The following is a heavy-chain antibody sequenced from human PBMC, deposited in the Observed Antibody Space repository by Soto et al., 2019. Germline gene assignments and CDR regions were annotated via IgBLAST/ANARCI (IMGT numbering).Heavy chain of an antibody. CDR2: IDSSGSII. CDR3: ARDIGYYDSSGYFDY. D-gene: IGHD3-22*01. CDR1: GFTFSDYY. J-gene: IGHJ4*02. V-gene: IGHV3-11*01. Sequence: LSLTCSVSGFTFSDYYMSWIRQAPGKGLEWISYIDSSGSIIYYADSVKGRFTISRDNAKNSLYLQMNSLRAEDTAVYYCARDIGYYDSSGYFDYWGQGTLVTVSS.